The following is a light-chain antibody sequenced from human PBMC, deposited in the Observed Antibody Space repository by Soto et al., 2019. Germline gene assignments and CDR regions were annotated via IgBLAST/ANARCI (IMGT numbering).Light chain of an antibody. CDR2: GAS. J-gene: IGKJ1*01. CDR1: TSVGSSY. Sequence: IVFTQSPGTLSLSPGERATLSCRASTSVGSSYLAWYQQKPGQAPRLLIYGASSRATGIPDRLSGSGSGTDFTLTISRLEPEDSAVYYCQQYGSSPWTFGQGTKVDIK. V-gene: IGKV3-20*01. CDR3: QQYGSSPWT.